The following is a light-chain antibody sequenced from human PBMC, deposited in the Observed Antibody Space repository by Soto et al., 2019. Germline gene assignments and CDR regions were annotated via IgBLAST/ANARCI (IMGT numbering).Light chain of an antibody. J-gene: IGKJ1*01. CDR2: DAS. CDR3: QSYNTYSRT. Sequence: DIQMTQSPSALSTSVGARVPITCRSSHNIGTWLAWYQQKPGRAPKLLISDASTLESGVPSRFSGSGSGTEFTLTISSLQPDDFATYYCQSYNTYSRTFGQGTKVDIK. V-gene: IGKV1-5*01. CDR1: HNIGTW.